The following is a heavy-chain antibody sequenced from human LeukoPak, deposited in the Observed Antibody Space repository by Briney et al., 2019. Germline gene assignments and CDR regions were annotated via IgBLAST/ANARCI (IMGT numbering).Heavy chain of an antibody. CDR2: ITGSGGTT. Sequence: GGSLRLSCTASGFTFSNYAMSWARQAPGKGLEWVSDITGSGGTTHYADSVKGRFTISRDNSKNTLYLQMNSLRAEDTAVYFCAKPYYDFWSGYSNGHFDYWGQGTLVTVSS. D-gene: IGHD3-3*01. CDR3: AKPYYDFWSGYSNGHFDY. J-gene: IGHJ4*02. V-gene: IGHV3-23*01. CDR1: GFTFSNYA.